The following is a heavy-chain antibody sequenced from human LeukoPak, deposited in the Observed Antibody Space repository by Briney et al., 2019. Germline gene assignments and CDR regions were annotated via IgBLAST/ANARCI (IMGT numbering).Heavy chain of an antibody. D-gene: IGHD3-10*01. V-gene: IGHV1-2*02. Sequence: ASVKVSCKASGYTFTGYYMHWVRQAPGQGLEWMGWVNPTSGGTNHAQKFQGRVTMTRDTSISTAYMELSRLRSDDTAVYYCARYYGSGSYAYYYYMDVWGKGTTVTISS. CDR1: GYTFTGYY. J-gene: IGHJ6*03. CDR3: ARYYGSGSYAYYYYMDV. CDR2: VNPTSGGT.